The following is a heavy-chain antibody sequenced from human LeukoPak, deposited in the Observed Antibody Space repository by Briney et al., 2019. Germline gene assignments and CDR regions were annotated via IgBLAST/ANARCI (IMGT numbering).Heavy chain of an antibody. J-gene: IGHJ6*02. D-gene: IGHD6-6*01. V-gene: IGHV3-7*01. CDR1: GFTFSSYW. CDR3: ARDLWQLLYYYYYGMDV. CDR2: IKQDGSEK. Sequence: EGSLRLSCAASGFTFSSYWMSWVRQAPGKGREWVANIKQDGSEKYYVDSVKGRFTISRDNAKNSLYLQMNSLRAEDTAVYYCARDLWQLLYYYYYGMDVWGQGTTVTVSS.